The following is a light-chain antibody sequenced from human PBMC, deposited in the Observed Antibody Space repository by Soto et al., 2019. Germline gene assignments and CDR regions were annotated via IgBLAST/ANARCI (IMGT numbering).Light chain of an antibody. CDR1: QSVSSSY. CDR2: GAS. V-gene: IGKV3-20*01. CDR3: QQYGSSPRT. J-gene: IGKJ1*01. Sequence: EIVLTQSPGTLSLSPGERATLSCRASQSVSSSYLAWYQQKPGQAPRPLIYGASSMATGIPDRFSGSGSGTDFTLTISRLEPEDFAVYYCQQYGSSPRTFGQGTKVEIK.